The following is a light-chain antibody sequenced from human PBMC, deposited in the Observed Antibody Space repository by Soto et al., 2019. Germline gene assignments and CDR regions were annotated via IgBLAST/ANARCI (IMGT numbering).Light chain of an antibody. J-gene: IGLJ2*01. CDR3: FLSYSGARKV. CDR1: TGAVTSGHY. CDR2: DTS. Sequence: QSVVTQEPSLTVSPGGTVTLTCGSSTGAVTSGHYPYWFQQKPGQAPRTLIYDTSNKHSWTPARFSGSLLGGKAALTLSGAQPEDEAEYYCFLSYSGARKVFGGGTKLTVL. V-gene: IGLV7-46*01.